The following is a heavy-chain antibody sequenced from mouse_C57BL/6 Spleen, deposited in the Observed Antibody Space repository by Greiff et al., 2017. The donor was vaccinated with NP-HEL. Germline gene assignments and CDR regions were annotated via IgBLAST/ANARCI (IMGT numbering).Heavy chain of an antibody. CDR3: ATNKLLRRGSYFDY. CDR1: GYTFTSYW. CDR2: INPSNGGT. Sequence: VQLQQSGTELVKPGASVKLSCKASGYTFTSYWMHWVKQRPGQGLEWIGNINPSNGGTNYNEKFKSKATLTVDKSSSTAYMQLSSLTSEDSAVYYCATNKLLRRGSYFDYWGQGTTLTVSS. D-gene: IGHD1-1*01. J-gene: IGHJ2*01. V-gene: IGHV1-53*01.